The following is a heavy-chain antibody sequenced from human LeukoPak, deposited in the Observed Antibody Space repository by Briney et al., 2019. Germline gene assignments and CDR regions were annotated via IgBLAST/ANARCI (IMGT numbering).Heavy chain of an antibody. CDR1: GFTFSSYW. D-gene: IGHD3-3*01. J-gene: IGHJ4*02. CDR2: INSDGSNT. CDR3: ARAGTGYYDFWSGYYTSVYFDY. V-gene: IGHV3-74*01. Sequence: PGGSLRLSCAASGFTFSSYWMHWVRHAPGKGLVWVSRINSDGSNTSYADSVKGRFTISRDNAKNTLYLQMNSLRAEDTAVYYCARAGTGYYDFWSGYYTSVYFDYWGQGTLVTVSS.